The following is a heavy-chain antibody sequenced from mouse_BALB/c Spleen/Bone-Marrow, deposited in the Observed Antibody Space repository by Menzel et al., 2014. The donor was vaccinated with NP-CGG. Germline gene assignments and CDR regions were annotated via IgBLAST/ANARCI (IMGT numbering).Heavy chain of an antibody. J-gene: IGHJ2*01. CDR3: ARNYGSSLDY. D-gene: IGHD1-1*01. V-gene: IGHV14-3*02. CDR1: GFNIEDSY. CDR2: IDPANGNT. Sequence: VQLQQSGAETVKPGASVKSSCTTSGFNIEDSYIYWMKQRPEQGLEWIGRIDPANGNTKYDPKFQGKATITVDTSSATAYLQLSGLTSEDTAVYYCARNYGSSLDYWGQGTTLTVSS.